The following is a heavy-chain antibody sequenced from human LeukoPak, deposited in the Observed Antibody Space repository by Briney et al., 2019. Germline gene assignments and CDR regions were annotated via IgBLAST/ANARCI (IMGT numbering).Heavy chain of an antibody. J-gene: IGHJ4*02. CDR1: GGSFSGYY. CDR2: INHSGST. Sequence: ETLSLTCAVYGGSFSGYYWSWIRQPPGKGLEWIGEINHSGSTNYNPSLKSRVTISVDTSKNQFSLKLSSVTAADTAVYYCARGVFYYDDYWGQGTLVTVSS. CDR3: ARGVFYYDDY. D-gene: IGHD3-22*01. V-gene: IGHV4-34*01.